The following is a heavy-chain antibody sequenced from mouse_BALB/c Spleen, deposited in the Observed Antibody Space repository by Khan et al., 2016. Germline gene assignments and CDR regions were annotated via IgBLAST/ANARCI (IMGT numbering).Heavy chain of an antibody. Sequence: VQLQQSGAELVKPGASVKLSCTASGFNIKDTYMHWVKQRPEQGLEWIGRIYPANGNTKYDPKFQGKATITADTSSTTAYLQLGSLTTEDTAVYYYSRWDYEASVADWGQGTLVTGSA. CDR1: GFNIKDTY. CDR3: SRWDYEASVAD. D-gene: IGHD2-4*01. V-gene: IGHV14-3*02. CDR2: IYPANGNT. J-gene: IGHJ3*01.